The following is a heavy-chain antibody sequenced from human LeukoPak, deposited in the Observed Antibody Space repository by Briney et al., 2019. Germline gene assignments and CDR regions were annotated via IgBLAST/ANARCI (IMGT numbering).Heavy chain of an antibody. CDR3: AKDRLNAGWNEFDY. J-gene: IGHJ4*02. Sequence: GGSLRLSCAASGFTFSTYAVHWVRQAPGKGLEWVAVISYDGSNKYYADSVKGRFTISRDNSKNTLYLQMHSLRAEDTAVYFCAKDRLNAGWNEFDYWGQGTLVTVSS. D-gene: IGHD6-19*01. CDR2: ISYDGSNK. CDR1: GFTFSTYA. V-gene: IGHV3-30*18.